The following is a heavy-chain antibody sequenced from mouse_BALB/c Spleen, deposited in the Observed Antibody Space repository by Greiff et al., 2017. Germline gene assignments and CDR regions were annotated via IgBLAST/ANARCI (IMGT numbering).Heavy chain of an antibody. Sequence: EVKLVESGPGLVKPSQSLSLTCTVTGYSITSDYAWNWIRQFPGNKLEWMGYISYSGSTSYNPSLKSRISITRDTSKNQFFLQLNSVTTEDTATYYCARSGYGNYGYAMDYWGQGTSVTVSS. CDR1: GYSITSDYA. D-gene: IGHD2-10*02. CDR2: ISYSGST. CDR3: ARSGYGNYGYAMDY. V-gene: IGHV3-2*02. J-gene: IGHJ4*01.